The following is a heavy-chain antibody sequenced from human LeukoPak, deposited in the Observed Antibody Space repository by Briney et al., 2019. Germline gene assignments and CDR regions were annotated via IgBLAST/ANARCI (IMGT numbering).Heavy chain of an antibody. CDR2: ISSSGSTI. CDR3: ARDPGSGSFDY. D-gene: IGHD3-10*01. CDR1: GFTFSSYE. Sequence: GGSLRLSCAASGFTFSSYEMNWVRQAPGKGLEWVSYISSSGSTIYYADSVKGRFTISRDNAKNSLYLQMNSLGGEDVSVYYCARDPGSGSFDYWGQGTLVTVSS. V-gene: IGHV3-48*03. J-gene: IGHJ4*02.